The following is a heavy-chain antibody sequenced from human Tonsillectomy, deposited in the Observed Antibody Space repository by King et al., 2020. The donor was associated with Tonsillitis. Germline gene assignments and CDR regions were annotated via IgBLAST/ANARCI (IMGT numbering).Heavy chain of an antibody. CDR3: ARAQLSSGSWYGREEFYFDY. D-gene: IGHD6-13*01. CDR2: TSYDGSKK. Sequence: QVQLVESGGGVVQPGRSLRVSCAASGFTFSNYAMHWVRQAPGKGLEWVAVTSYDGSKKYYADSVKGRISISRDNSKNMLYLQVNSLRGEDTAVYYCARAQLSSGSWYGREEFYFDYWGQGTLVTVSS. J-gene: IGHJ4*02. CDR1: GFTFSNYA. V-gene: IGHV3-30*04.